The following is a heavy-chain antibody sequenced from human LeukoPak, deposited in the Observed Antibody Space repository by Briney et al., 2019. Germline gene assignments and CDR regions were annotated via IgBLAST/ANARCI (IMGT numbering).Heavy chain of an antibody. J-gene: IGHJ5*01. V-gene: IGHV1-18*01. CDR3: AREVGRGFDC. CDR1: GYSFTNYG. Sequence: ASVKVSCKTSGYSFTNYGITWVRQAPGQRLEWMGWISGYNSKTFYAHEFQGRVTMTTDTFTSTAYMEVRSLRSDDTAVYCAREVGRGFDCWGQGTLVTVSS. D-gene: IGHD1-26*01. CDR2: ISGYNSKT.